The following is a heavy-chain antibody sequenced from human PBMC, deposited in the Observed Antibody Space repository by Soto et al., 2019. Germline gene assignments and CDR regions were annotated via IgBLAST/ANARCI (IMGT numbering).Heavy chain of an antibody. CDR3: AKDHRRGVGGSSGY. Sequence: PGGSLRLSCAASGFTFSSYAMSWVRQAPGKGLEWVSAISGSGGSTYYADSVKGRFTISRDNSKNTLCLQMNSLRAEDTAVYYCAKDHRRGVGGSSGYWGQGTLVTVSS. J-gene: IGHJ4*02. V-gene: IGHV3-23*01. CDR1: GFTFSSYA. CDR2: ISGSGGST. D-gene: IGHD1-26*01.